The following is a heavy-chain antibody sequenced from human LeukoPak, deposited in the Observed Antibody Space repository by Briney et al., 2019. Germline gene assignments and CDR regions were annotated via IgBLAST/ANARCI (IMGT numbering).Heavy chain of an antibody. CDR3: ARDRLNAAFDI. CDR1: GGSISSYY. Sequence: SETLSLTCTVSGGSISSYYWSWIRQPPGKGLEWIGYIYYSGSTYYNPSLKSRVTISGDTSKNQFSLKLSSVTAADTAVYYCARDRLNAAFDIWGQGTMVTVSS. CDR2: IYYSGST. V-gene: IGHV4-59*01. J-gene: IGHJ3*02. D-gene: IGHD3-22*01.